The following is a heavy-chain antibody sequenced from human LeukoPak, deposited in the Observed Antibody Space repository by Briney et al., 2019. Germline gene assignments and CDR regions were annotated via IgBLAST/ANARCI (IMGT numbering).Heavy chain of an antibody. CDR3: ANCGGDCHPHY. CDR1: GFTFSSYG. CDR2: IWYDGSNE. V-gene: IGHV3-33*06. J-gene: IGHJ4*02. D-gene: IGHD2-21*02. Sequence: PGRSLRLSCAASGFTFSSYGMHWVRQAPGKGLEWVTVIWYDGSNENYADSVRGRFTISRDNSKNTLYLQMNSLRADDTAVYYCANCGGDCHPHYWGQGTLVTVSS.